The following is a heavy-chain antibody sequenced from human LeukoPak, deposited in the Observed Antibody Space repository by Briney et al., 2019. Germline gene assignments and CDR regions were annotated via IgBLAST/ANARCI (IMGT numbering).Heavy chain of an antibody. D-gene: IGHD4-17*01. CDR1: GVSISAYY. V-gene: IGHV4-4*07. CDR3: ARDPTTVTTIFDS. Sequence: SETLSLTCSVSGVSISAYYWSWIRQPAGKGLEWIGRIYPGESIYASENTNYNPSLKSRVSMSGDTSKNQVSLKLRSVTAADTAVYCCARDPTTVTTIFDSWGQGTLVTVSS. J-gene: IGHJ4*02. CDR2: IYPGESIYASENT.